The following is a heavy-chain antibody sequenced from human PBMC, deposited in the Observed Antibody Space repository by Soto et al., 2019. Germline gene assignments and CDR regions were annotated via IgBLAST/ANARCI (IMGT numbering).Heavy chain of an antibody. D-gene: IGHD2-21*02. CDR1: GFAVGSGY. Sequence: EVQLVESGGGLVQPGGSLRLSCAASGFAVGSGYLYWVGQAPGKGLEWVSSIYLSGSTYYTDSVKGRFSISRDNSKNTLYLQMNSLGAEDTAIYYCVRGKVGTNPNWLDPWGQGSLVTVSS. J-gene: IGHJ5*02. V-gene: IGHV3-66*01. CDR2: IYLSGST. CDR3: VRGKVGTNPNWLDP.